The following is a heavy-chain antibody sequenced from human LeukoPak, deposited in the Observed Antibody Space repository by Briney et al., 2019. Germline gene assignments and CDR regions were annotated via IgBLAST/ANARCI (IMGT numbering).Heavy chain of an antibody. CDR1: GFTFSSYS. Sequence: PGGSLRLSCAASGFTFSSYSMNWVRQAPGKGLEWVSYISSSSSTIYYADSVKGRFTISRDNAKNSLYLQMNSLRAEDTAVYYCARNAREDKLQAYYFDYWGQGTLVTVSS. J-gene: IGHJ4*02. V-gene: IGHV3-48*04. CDR3: ARNAREDKLQAYYFDY. CDR2: ISSSSSTI.